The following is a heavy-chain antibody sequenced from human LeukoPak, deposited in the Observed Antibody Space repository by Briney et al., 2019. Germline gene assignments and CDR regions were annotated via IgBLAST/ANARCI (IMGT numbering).Heavy chain of an antibody. J-gene: IGHJ6*02. CDR1: GGTFSSYA. V-gene: IGHV1-69*13. CDR2: IIPIFGTA. Sequence: SVKVSCKASGGTFSSYAISWVRQAPGQGLEWMGGIIPIFGTANYAQKFQGRVTITADESTSTAYMELSSLRSEDTAVYYCARGKEMATILYYHGMDVWGQGTTVTVSS. CDR3: ARGKEMATILYYHGMDV. D-gene: IGHD5-24*01.